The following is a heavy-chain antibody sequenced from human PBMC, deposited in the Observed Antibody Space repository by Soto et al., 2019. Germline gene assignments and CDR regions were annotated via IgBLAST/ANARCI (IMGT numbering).Heavy chain of an antibody. D-gene: IGHD3-10*01. V-gene: IGHV3-23*01. J-gene: IGHJ5*02. CDR2: IRGSYDTA. Sequence: AGGSLRLSCTSSGFSISNYGISWVRQPPGKGLEWVATIRGSYDTANHADSVKGRFTISRDKSKNTLYLQMHSLRVEDTGVYYCAKHLYSGESVFDPWGQGTRVTVSS. CDR3: AKHLYSGESVFDP. CDR1: GFSISNYG.